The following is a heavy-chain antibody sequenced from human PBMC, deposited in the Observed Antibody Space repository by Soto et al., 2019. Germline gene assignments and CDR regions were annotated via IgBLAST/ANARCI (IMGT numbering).Heavy chain of an antibody. CDR3: ARSSVAGTWGYYFDY. CDR1: GFIFTTYA. Sequence: QVHLVESGGGVVQPGRSLRLSCAASGFIFTTYAMHWVRQAPGKGLEWVAVISYDGNHEYYADSMRGRFTISRDNSKNTLYLQMDSLRADDTALYYCARSSVAGTWGYYFDYWGQGALVTVSS. J-gene: IGHJ4*02. CDR2: ISYDGNHE. D-gene: IGHD6-19*01. V-gene: IGHV3-30-3*01.